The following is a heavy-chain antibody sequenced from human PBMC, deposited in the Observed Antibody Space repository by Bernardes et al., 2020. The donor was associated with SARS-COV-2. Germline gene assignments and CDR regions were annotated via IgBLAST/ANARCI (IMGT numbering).Heavy chain of an antibody. CDR2: IKQDGSEK. V-gene: IGHV3-7*01. J-gene: IGHJ4*02. D-gene: IGHD3-22*01. Sequence: GGSRRLSFAASGFTFSSYWMSWVRQAPGKGLEWVANIKQDGSEKYYVDSVKGRFTISRDNAKNSLYLQMNSLRAEDTAVYYCARDPSGYYDSSGYYYPPPTNPYFDYWGQGTLVTVSS. CDR3: ARDPSGYYDSSGYYYPPPTNPYFDY. CDR1: GFTFSSYW.